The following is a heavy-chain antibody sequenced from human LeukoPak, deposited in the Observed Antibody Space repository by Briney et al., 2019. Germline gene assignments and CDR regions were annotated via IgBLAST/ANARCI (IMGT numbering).Heavy chain of an antibody. CDR3: ARVLSSSGYCSGGSCYYFDY. Sequence: SETLSLTCTVSGASISSYYWSWIRQPAGKGLEWIGRIYTSGSTNYNPSLKSRVTMSVDTSKNQFSLRLSSVTAADTAVYYCARVLSSSGYCSGGSCYYFDYWGQGILVTVSS. V-gene: IGHV4-4*07. CDR2: IYTSGST. CDR1: GASISSYY. D-gene: IGHD2-15*01. J-gene: IGHJ4*02.